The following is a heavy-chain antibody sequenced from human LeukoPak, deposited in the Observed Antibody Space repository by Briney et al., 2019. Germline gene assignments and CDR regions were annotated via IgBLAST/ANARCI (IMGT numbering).Heavy chain of an antibody. CDR1: GGSISSYY. CDR2: IYYSGST. Sequence: SETLSLTCTVSGGSISSYYWSWIRQPPGKGLEWIGSIYYSGSTNYNPSLKSRVTISVDTSKNQFSLKLSSVTAAETAVYYCARELRYFDWSADAFDIWGQGTMVTVSS. CDR3: ARELRYFDWSADAFDI. D-gene: IGHD3-9*01. V-gene: IGHV4-59*01. J-gene: IGHJ3*02.